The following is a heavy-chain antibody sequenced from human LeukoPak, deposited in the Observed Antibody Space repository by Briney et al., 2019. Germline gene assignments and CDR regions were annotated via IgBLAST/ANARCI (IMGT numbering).Heavy chain of an antibody. Sequence: GGSLSLSFAASLLILSANYMSGVRQAPGKGVDGVSGIYTGGSTYDADSVKGRFTISSDNCKNTVYLQMTSMRAEDTDVYYCSKEGDCSTTSCLTGGLDVWGKGTTVTVS. D-gene: IGHD2-2*01. V-gene: IGHV3-53*01. CDR3: SKEGDCSTTSCLTGGLDV. J-gene: IGHJ6*04. CDR1: LLILSANY. CDR2: IYTGGST.